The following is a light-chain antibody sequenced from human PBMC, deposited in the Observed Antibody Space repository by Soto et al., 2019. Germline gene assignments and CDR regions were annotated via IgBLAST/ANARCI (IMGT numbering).Light chain of an antibody. V-gene: IGLV2-14*01. CDR2: EVN. Sequence: QSALTQPASLSGSPGQSITISCTGTSSDIGAYDYVSWFQQHPGKAPKLMISEVNNRPSGVSNRFSGSKSGNKAYLTISGLQVEDEADYYCSSYAGSSNVFGTGTKVTVL. J-gene: IGLJ1*01. CDR1: SSDIGAYDY. CDR3: SSYAGSSNV.